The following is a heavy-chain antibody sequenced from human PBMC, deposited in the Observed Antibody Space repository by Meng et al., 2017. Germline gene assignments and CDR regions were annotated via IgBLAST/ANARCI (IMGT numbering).Heavy chain of an antibody. V-gene: IGHV4-59*01. CDR1: GGSISSYY. Sequence: SETLSLTCTVSGGSISSYYWSWIRQPPGKGLEWIGYIYYSGSTNYNPSLKSRVTISVDTSKNQFSLKLSSVTAADTAVYYCARAGYSGYEVVFDIWGQGTMVTVSS. CDR2: IYYSGST. D-gene: IGHD5-12*01. CDR3: ARAGYSGYEVVFDI. J-gene: IGHJ3*02.